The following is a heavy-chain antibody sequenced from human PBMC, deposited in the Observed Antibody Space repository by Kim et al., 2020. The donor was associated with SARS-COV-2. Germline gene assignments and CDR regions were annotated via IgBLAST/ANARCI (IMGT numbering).Heavy chain of an antibody. CDR3: ARDYGDGSGSTAGY. Sequence: DSVKGRFTISRDTSKDTLDLQMNSLRDEDTAVYYCARDYGDGSGSTAGYWGQGTLVTVSS. V-gene: IGHV3-30*07. D-gene: IGHD3-10*01. J-gene: IGHJ4*02.